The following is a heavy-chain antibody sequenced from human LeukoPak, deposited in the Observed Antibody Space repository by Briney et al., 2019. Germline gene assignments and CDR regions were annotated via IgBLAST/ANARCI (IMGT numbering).Heavy chain of an antibody. V-gene: IGHV7-4-1*02. D-gene: IGHD3-22*01. CDR3: ARGRRMDYYDSSGYYGVY. CDR2: INTNTGNP. Sequence: EASVNVSCKASGYTFTSYAMNWVRQAPGQGLEWMGWINTNTGNPTYAQGFTGRFVFSLDTSVSTAYLQISSLKAEDTAVYYCARGRRMDYYDSSGYYGVYWGQGTLVTVSS. CDR1: GYTFTSYA. J-gene: IGHJ4*02.